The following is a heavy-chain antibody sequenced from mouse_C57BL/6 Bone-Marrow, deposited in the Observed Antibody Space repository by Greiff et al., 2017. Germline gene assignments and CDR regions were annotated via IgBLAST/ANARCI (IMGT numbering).Heavy chain of an antibody. V-gene: IGHV1-7*01. CDR2: INPSSGYT. D-gene: IGHD1-1*01. Sequence: QVQLQQSGAELAKPGASVKLSCKASGYTFTSYWMHWVKQRPGQGLEWIGYINPSSGYTKYNQKFKDKATLTADTSSSSAYMQLSSLTSEDSAVYYCAREDGRSSYFGVWGTGTTVTVAS. CDR3: AREDGRSSYFGV. J-gene: IGHJ1*03. CDR1: GYTFTSYW.